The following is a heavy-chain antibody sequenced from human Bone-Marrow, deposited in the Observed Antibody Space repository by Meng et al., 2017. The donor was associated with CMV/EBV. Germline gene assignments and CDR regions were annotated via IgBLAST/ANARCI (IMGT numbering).Heavy chain of an antibody. D-gene: IGHD2-15*01. Sequence: SETLSLTCAVYGGSFSGYYWSWIRQPPGKGLEWIGEINHSGSTNYNPSLKSRVTISVDTSKNQFSLKLSSVTAADTAVYYCARHGVMVVPYNWFDPWGQGTLVTVSS. CDR3: ARHGVMVVPYNWFDP. CDR1: GGSFSGYY. J-gene: IGHJ5*02. V-gene: IGHV4-34*01. CDR2: INHSGST.